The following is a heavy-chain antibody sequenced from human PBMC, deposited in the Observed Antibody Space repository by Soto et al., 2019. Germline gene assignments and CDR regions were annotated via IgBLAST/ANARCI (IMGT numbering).Heavy chain of an antibody. V-gene: IGHV3-74*01. Sequence: EVQLVESGGGLVQPGGSLRLSCAASGFTFSSYWMHWVRQAPGKGLVWVSRINSDGSSTSYADSVKGRFTISRDNANNTLYLQMNSLRAEDTAVYYCARSGATSTLYDAFDIWGQGTMVTVSS. D-gene: IGHD5-12*01. J-gene: IGHJ3*02. CDR1: GFTFSSYW. CDR2: INSDGSST. CDR3: ARSGATSTLYDAFDI.